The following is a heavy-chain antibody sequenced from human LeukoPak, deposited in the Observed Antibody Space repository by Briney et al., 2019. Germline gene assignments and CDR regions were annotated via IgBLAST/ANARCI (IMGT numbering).Heavy chain of an antibody. CDR1: GGSISSYY. Sequence: SETLSLTCTVSGGSISSYYWSWIRQPPGKGLEWIGYIYYSGSTNYNPSLKSRVTISVDTSKNQFSLKLRSVTAADTAVYYCARGRYYYDSSGYMFDYWGQGTLVTVSS. J-gene: IGHJ4*02. CDR2: IYYSGST. D-gene: IGHD3-22*01. CDR3: ARGRYYYDSSGYMFDY. V-gene: IGHV4-59*01.